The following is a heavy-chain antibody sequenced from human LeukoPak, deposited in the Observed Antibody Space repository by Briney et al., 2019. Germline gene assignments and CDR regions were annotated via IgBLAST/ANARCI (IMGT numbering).Heavy chain of an antibody. CDR1: GYSFSNYW. Sequence: GESLKISCKGAGYSFSNYWIGWVRQMPGKGLEWMGIIYPGDSDTTYSPSFQGQVTISADKSISTAYLQSSSLKASDTAMYYCASPFFRSGWYYFDYWGQGTLVTVSS. CDR2: IYPGDSDT. CDR3: ASPFFRSGWYYFDY. V-gene: IGHV5-51*01. J-gene: IGHJ4*02. D-gene: IGHD6-19*01.